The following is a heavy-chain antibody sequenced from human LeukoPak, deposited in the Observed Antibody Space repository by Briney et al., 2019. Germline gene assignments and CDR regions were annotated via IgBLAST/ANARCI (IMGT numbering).Heavy chain of an antibody. CDR3: ASNSRFLEWPYGMDV. Sequence: SETLSLTCAVYGGSFSGYYWSWIRQPPGKGLEWIGEINHSGSTNYNPSLKSRVTISVDTSKNQFSLKLSSVTAADTAVYYCASNSRFLEWPYGMDVWGQGTTVTVSS. CDR1: GGSFSGYY. D-gene: IGHD3-3*01. V-gene: IGHV4-34*01. CDR2: INHSGST. J-gene: IGHJ6*02.